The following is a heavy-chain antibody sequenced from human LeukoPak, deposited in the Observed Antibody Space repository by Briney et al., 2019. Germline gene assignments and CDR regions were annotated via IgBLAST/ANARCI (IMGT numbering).Heavy chain of an antibody. V-gene: IGHV1-2*02. J-gene: IGHJ3*02. D-gene: IGHD4-17*01. CDR1: GYTFTGYY. Sequence: ASVKVSCKASGYTFTGYYMHWVRQAPGQGLEWMGWINPNSGGTNYAQKFQGRVTMTRDMSISTAYMELSRLRSDDTAVYYCARVDRGDQTTVTPYDAFDIWGQGTMVTVSS. CDR3: ARVDRGDQTTVTPYDAFDI. CDR2: INPNSGGT.